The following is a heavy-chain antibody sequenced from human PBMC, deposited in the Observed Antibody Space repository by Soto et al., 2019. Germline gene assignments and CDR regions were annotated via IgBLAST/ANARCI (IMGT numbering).Heavy chain of an antibody. Sequence: ASVKVSCKASGGTFSSYAISWVRQAPGQGLEWMGGIIPIFGTANYAQKFQGRVTITADESTSTAYRELSSLRSEDTAVYYCARDGHCSGGSCRGPAFDIWGQGTTVTVS. CDR1: GGTFSSYA. CDR2: IIPIFGTA. V-gene: IGHV1-69*13. D-gene: IGHD2-15*01. CDR3: ARDGHCSGGSCRGPAFDI. J-gene: IGHJ3*02.